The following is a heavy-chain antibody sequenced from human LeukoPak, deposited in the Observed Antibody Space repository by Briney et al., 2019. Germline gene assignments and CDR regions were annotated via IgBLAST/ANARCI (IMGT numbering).Heavy chain of an antibody. CDR1: GFTFSSCG. D-gene: IGHD6-19*01. V-gene: IGHV3-30*18. CDR3: AKERDFQQWLVPFDY. CDR2: ISYDGSNK. J-gene: IGHJ4*02. Sequence: PGGSLRLSCAASGFTFSSCGMHWVRQAPGKGLEWVAVISYDGSNKYYADSVKGRFTISRDNSKNTLYLQMNSLRAEDTAVYYCAKERDFQQWLVPFDYWGQGTLVTVSS.